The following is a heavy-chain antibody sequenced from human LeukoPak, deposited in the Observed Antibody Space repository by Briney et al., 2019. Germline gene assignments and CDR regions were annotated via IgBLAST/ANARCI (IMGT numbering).Heavy chain of an antibody. Sequence: PSETLSLTCTVSDGSISSSSYYWGWIRQPPGKGLEFIGTIYYSGSTYYNPSLKSRVTISVDTSKNQFSLRLTSVTAADTALYYCARGEQQHFDSWGQGSLVTVSS. CDR3: ARGEQQHFDS. J-gene: IGHJ4*02. D-gene: IGHD6-13*01. CDR1: DGSISSSSYY. V-gene: IGHV4-39*07. CDR2: IYYSGST.